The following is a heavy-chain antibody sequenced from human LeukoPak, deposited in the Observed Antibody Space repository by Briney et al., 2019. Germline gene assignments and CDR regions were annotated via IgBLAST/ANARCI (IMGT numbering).Heavy chain of an antibody. D-gene: IGHD5-12*01. CDR3: ARGVATIGGHYFDY. Sequence: SVNVSCKASGGTFSSYAISWVRQAPGQGLEWMGRIIPILGIANYAQKFQGRVTITADKSTSTAYMELSSLRSEDTAVYYCARGVATIGGHYFDYWGQGTLVTDSS. CDR2: IIPILGIA. V-gene: IGHV1-69*04. J-gene: IGHJ4*02. CDR1: GGTFSSYA.